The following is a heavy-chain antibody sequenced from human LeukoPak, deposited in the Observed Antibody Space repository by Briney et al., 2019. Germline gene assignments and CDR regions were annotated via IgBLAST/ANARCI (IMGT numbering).Heavy chain of an antibody. J-gene: IGHJ4*02. V-gene: IGHV3-64*01. CDR3: ARNAMARGNHFDY. CDR2: ISSNGGNT. CDR1: GFTFSSYA. Sequence: PGGSLGLSCAASGFTFSSYAMHWVRQAPGKGLEYVSAISSNGGNTYYANSVKGRFTISRDNSKDTLYLQMGSLRAEDMAVYYCARNAMARGNHFDYWGQGTLVAVSS. D-gene: IGHD3-10*01.